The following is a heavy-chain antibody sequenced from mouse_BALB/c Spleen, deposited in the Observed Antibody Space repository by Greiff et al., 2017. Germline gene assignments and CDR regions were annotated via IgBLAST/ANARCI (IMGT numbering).Heavy chain of an antibody. CDR1: GFTFSSYA. J-gene: IGHJ4*01. V-gene: IGHV5-9-4*01. D-gene: IGHD1-1*01. CDR2: ISSGGSYT. Sequence: EVKVVESGGGLVKPGGSLKLSCAASGFTFSSYAMSWVRQSPEKRLEWVAEISSGGSYTYYPDTVTGRFTISRDNAKNTLYLEMSSLRSEDTAMYYCARDYGSSLYAMDYWGQGTSVTVSS. CDR3: ARDYGSSLYAMDY.